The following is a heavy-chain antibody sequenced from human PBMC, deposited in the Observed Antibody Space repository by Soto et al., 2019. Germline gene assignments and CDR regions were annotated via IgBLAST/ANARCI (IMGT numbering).Heavy chain of an antibody. Sequence: SETLSLTCAVYGGSFSGYYWSWIRQPQGKGLEWIGEINHSGSTNYNPSLKSRVTISVDTSKNQFSLKLSSVTAADTAVYYCARGLVDTAMVISFPFDYWGQGTLVTVSS. CDR1: GGSFSGYY. CDR2: INHSGST. J-gene: IGHJ4*02. V-gene: IGHV4-34*01. CDR3: ARGLVDTAMVISFPFDY. D-gene: IGHD5-18*01.